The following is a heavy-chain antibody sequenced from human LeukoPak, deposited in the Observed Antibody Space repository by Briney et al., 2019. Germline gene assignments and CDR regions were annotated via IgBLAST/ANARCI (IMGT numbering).Heavy chain of an antibody. CDR2: VSLAGQT. J-gene: IGHJ4*02. V-gene: IGHV4-4*02. CDR1: GGSISNTNW. CDR3: ARRISGVQATRYFDY. D-gene: IGHD3-3*01. Sequence: SGTLSLTCDVSGGSISNTNWWSWVRQPPGQGLEWIGEVSLAGQTNYNPSLNGRVTISVDTSKNQFSLKLSSVTAADTAVYYCARRISGVQATRYFDYWGQGTLVTVSS.